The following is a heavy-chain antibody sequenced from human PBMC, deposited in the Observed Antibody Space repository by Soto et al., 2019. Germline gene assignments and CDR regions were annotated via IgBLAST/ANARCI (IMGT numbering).Heavy chain of an antibody. V-gene: IGHV3-15*01. CDR3: TTEGLVAGAFDI. CDR1: GFTFSNAW. Sequence: GGSLRLSCAASGFTFSNAWMSWVRQAPGKGLEWVGRIKSKTDGGTTDYAAPVKGRFTISRDESKNTLYLQMNSLKTEDTAVYYCTTEGLVAGAFDIWGQGTMVTVSS. J-gene: IGHJ3*02. CDR2: IKSKTDGGTT. D-gene: IGHD6-6*01.